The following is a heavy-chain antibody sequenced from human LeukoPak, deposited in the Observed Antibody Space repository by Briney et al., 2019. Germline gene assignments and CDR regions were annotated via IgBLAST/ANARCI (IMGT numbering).Heavy chain of an antibody. V-gene: IGHV3-30*02. J-gene: IGHJ6*03. CDR2: IRYDGSNK. Sequence: GRSLRLSCAASGFTFSSYGMHWVRQAPGKGLEWVAFIRYDGSNKYYADSVKGRFTISRDNSKNTLYLQMNSLRAEDTAVYYCAKDRMVRGVEYYYYYMDVWGKGTTVTVSS. CDR1: GFTFSSYG. CDR3: AKDRMVRGVEYYYYYMDV. D-gene: IGHD3-10*01.